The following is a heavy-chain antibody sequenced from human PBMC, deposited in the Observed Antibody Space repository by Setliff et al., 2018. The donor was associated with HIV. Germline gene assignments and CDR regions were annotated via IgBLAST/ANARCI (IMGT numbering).Heavy chain of an antibody. V-gene: IGHV3-48*02. Sequence: GGSLRLSCAASGFNFKTYGMTWVRQAPGKGLDWVAHIGSSNHGIHYTASVQGRFTVSRDSANNLLFLQMNNLRDEDTAVYYCVRAAAGLDIWSQGIRVTAPQ. J-gene: IGHJ4*02. CDR3: VRAAAGLDI. CDR1: GFNFKTYG. CDR2: IGSSNHGI.